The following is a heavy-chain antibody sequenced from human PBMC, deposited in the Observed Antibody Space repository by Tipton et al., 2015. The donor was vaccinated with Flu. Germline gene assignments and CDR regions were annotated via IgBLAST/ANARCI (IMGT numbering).Heavy chain of an antibody. CDR1: GYPISDGFF. Sequence: TLSLTCDVSGYPISDGFFWGCIRQSPGKGLEWIGTVSRTGSTIYNPSLKSRVTISIDTSKNQFSLNMRSVTAADMAVYYCARRDYSNYVSDPKSWFDPWGQGTLVTVSS. V-gene: IGHV4-38-2*01. CDR2: VSRTGST. J-gene: IGHJ5*02. CDR3: ARRDYSNYVSDPKSWFDP. D-gene: IGHD4-11*01.